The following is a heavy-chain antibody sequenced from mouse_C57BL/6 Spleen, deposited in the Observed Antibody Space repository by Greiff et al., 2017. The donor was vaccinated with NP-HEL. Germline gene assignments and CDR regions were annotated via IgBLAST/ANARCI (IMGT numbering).Heavy chain of an antibody. D-gene: IGHD1-1*01. CDR2: IHPSDSDT. Sequence: VQLLQPGAELVKPGASVKVSCKASGYTFTSYWMHWVKQRPGQGLEWIGRIHPSDSDTNYNQKFTGKATLTVDKSSSTAYMQLSSLTSEDYAVYYCAIPEETVVAPFDYWGQGTTLTVSS. CDR3: AIPEETVVAPFDY. J-gene: IGHJ2*01. CDR1: GYTFTSYW. V-gene: IGHV1-74*01.